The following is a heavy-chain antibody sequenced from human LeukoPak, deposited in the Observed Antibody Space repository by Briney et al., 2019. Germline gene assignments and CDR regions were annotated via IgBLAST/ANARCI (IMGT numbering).Heavy chain of an antibody. D-gene: IGHD5-12*01. CDR3: ARGLVATRDFDP. J-gene: IGHJ5*02. Sequence: SETLSLTCTVSGGSISSGDYYWSWIRQSPGKGLEWIGSIHYSGSTYYNPSLKSRVTISVDTSKQQVSLKLSSVTAADTAVYYCARGLVATRDFDPWGQGTLVTVSS. CDR1: GGSISSGDYY. CDR2: IHYSGST. V-gene: IGHV4-30-4*01.